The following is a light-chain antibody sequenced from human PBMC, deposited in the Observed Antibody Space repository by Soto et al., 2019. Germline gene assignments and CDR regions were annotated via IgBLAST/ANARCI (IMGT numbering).Light chain of an antibody. CDR3: QSYDNSLSGAWV. Sequence: QSVLTQPPSVSGAPGQGVTISCTGTRSNLGAGYDVHWYQQFPGAAPKLLNYANNKRPSGVLDRFSGSKSGTSASLAITGLQAEDEADYYCQSYDNSLSGAWVFGGGTKLTVL. CDR2: ANN. V-gene: IGLV1-40*01. J-gene: IGLJ3*02. CDR1: RSNLGAGYD.